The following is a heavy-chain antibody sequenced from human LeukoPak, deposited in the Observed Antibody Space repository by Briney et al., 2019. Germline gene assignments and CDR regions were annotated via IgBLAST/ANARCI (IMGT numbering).Heavy chain of an antibody. CDR3: ARDGLLLWFGELSRSGMDV. D-gene: IGHD3-10*01. J-gene: IGHJ6*04. Sequence: SGTLSLTCAVSGGSISSSNWWSWVRQRPGKGLEWIGEIYHSGSTNYNPSLKSRVTISADKSKNQFSLKLSSVTAADTAVYYCARDGLLLWFGELSRSGMDVWGKGTTVTVSS. V-gene: IGHV4-4*02. CDR2: IYHSGST. CDR1: GGSISSSNW.